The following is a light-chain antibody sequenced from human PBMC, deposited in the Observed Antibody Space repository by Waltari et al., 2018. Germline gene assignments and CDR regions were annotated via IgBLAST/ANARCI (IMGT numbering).Light chain of an antibody. V-gene: IGLV1-40*01. CDR1: SSNIGAGYD. CDR2: GNS. Sequence: QSVLTQPPSVSGAPGQRVTISCTGSSSNIGAGYDVHWYQQLPGTAPKPLIYGNSNRPSGVPDRFSGSKSGTSASLTITGLQAEDEADYYCQSFDSSLSASGVFGGGTKLTVL. J-gene: IGLJ3*02. CDR3: QSFDSSLSASGV.